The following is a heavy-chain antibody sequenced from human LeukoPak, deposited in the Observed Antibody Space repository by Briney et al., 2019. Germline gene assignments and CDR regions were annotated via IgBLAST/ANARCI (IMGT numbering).Heavy chain of an antibody. CDR3: ARALGSSSWYLHLDY. CDR2: IYYSGST. J-gene: IGHJ4*02. CDR1: GDSMRSYY. D-gene: IGHD6-13*01. V-gene: IGHV4-59*12. Sequence: SETLSLTCTVSGDSMRSYYWSWIRQPPGKGLEWIGFIYYSGSTNYNPSLKSRVTISVDTSKKQFSLKLRSVTAADTAVYYCARALGSSSWYLHLDYWGQGTLVTVSS.